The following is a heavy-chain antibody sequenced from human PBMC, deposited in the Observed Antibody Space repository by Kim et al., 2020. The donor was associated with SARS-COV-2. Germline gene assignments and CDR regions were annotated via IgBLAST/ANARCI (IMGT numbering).Heavy chain of an antibody. D-gene: IGHD2-21*01. V-gene: IGHV3-30*18. CDR3: AKAPLILL. Sequence: GGSLRLSCAASGFTFSSYGMHWVRQAPGKGLEWVAVISYDGSNKYYADSVKGRFTISRDNSKNTLYLQMNSLRAEDTAVYYCAKAPLILLWGQWTTVTVS. J-gene: IGHJ6*02. CDR2: ISYDGSNK. CDR1: GFTFSSYG.